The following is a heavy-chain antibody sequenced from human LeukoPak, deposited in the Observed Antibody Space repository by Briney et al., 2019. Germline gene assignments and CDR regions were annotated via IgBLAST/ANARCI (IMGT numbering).Heavy chain of an antibody. CDR2: IYYSGST. Sequence: PSETLSLTCTVSGGSISSYYWSWIRQPPGKGLEWIGYIYYSGSTNYNPSLKSRVTTSVDTSKNQFSLKLSSVTAADTAVYYCARGGVRGASFDYWGQGTLVTVSS. CDR3: ARGGVRGASFDY. V-gene: IGHV4-59*01. D-gene: IGHD3-10*01. J-gene: IGHJ4*02. CDR1: GGSISSYY.